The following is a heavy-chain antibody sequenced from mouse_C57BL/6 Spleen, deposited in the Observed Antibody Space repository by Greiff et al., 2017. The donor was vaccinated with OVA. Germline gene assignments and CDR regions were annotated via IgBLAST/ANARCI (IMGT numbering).Heavy chain of an antibody. V-gene: IGHV1-81*01. CDR3: ASEYDYDVGYFDY. Sequence: VMLVESGAELARPGASVKLSCKASGYTFTSYGISWVKQRTGQGLEWIGEIYPRSGNTYYTEKFKGKATLTADKSSSTAYMELRSLTSEDSAVYFCASEYDYDVGYFDYWGQGTTLTVSA. D-gene: IGHD2-4*01. CDR2: IYPRSGNT. J-gene: IGHJ2*01. CDR1: GYTFTSYG.